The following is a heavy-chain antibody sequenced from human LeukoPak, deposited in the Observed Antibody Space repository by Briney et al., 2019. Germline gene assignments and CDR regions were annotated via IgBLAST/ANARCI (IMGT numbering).Heavy chain of an antibody. V-gene: IGHV1-46*01. CDR2: INPSGGST. Sequence: ASVAVSCKASGYTFTSYYMHWVRQAPGQGLEWMGLINPSGGSTSYAQKFQGRVTMTRDMSTSTVYMELSSLRSEDTAVYYCARVANTPQNYFDYWGQGTLVTVSS. CDR1: GYTFTSYY. CDR3: ARVANTPQNYFDY. J-gene: IGHJ4*02.